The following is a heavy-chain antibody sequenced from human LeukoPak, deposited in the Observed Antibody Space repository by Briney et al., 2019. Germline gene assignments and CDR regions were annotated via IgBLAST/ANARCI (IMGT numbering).Heavy chain of an antibody. J-gene: IGHJ6*02. CDR3: ASVSKNYYFGVDI. Sequence: PSETLSLTCAVSGGSISSGGYYWSWIRQHPGKGLEWIGYIYYSGSTYYNPSLKSRVTISVDTSKNQFSLKLSSVTAADTAVYYFASVSKNYYFGVDIWGQGTTVTVSS. CDR1: GGSISSGGYY. CDR2: IYYSGST. V-gene: IGHV4-31*11.